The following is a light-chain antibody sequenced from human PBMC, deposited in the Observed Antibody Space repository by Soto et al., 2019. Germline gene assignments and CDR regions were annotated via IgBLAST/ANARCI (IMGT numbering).Light chain of an antibody. CDR3: QQYYSTPYT. CDR1: QNVLYSSNNKNY. CDR2: WAS. Sequence: DIVMTQSPDSLAVSLGERATINCKSSQNVLYSSNNKNYLAWYQQKPGQPPKLLIYWASTREYGVPDRFSGSGSGTDLTLTISSLQAEDVAVYYCQQYYSTPYTFGQGTKLEIK. J-gene: IGKJ2*01. V-gene: IGKV4-1*01.